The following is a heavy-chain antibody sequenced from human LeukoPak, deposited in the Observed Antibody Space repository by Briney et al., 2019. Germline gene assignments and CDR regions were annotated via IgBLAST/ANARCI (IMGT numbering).Heavy chain of an antibody. CDR3: ARGLGAAGYDY. J-gene: IGHJ4*02. Sequence: SETLSLTCTASGGSIISYYWSWIRQPPGKGLEWIGYIYYTGSTNYNPSLKSRVTISVDTSKNQFSLKLRSVTAADAAVYYCARGLGAAGYDYWGQGTLVTVSS. V-gene: IGHV4-59*01. D-gene: IGHD6-13*01. CDR2: IYYTGST. CDR1: GGSIISYY.